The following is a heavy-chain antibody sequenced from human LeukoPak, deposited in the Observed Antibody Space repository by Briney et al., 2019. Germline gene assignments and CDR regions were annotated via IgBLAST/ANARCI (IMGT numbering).Heavy chain of an antibody. V-gene: IGHV4-30-4*08. CDR3: AGEYYYDSSGYSWYFDL. CDR2: IYYSGST. D-gene: IGHD3-22*01. CDR1: GDXY. Sequence: GDXYWRWVRQPPGKGVXWIEYIYYSGSTYNNPSVKSRVTISVNTTKNQFSMKQSSMTAADTAVYYCAGEYYYDSSGYSWYFDLWGRGTLVTVSS. J-gene: IGHJ2*01.